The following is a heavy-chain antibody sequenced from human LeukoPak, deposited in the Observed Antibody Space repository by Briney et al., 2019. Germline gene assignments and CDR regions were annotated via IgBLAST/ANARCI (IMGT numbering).Heavy chain of an antibody. CDR2: ISSSSSYI. CDR1: GFTFSSYS. V-gene: IGHV3-21*01. CDR3: ARGYCSNGVCYTTDAFDN. D-gene: IGHD2-8*01. Sequence: PGGSLRLSCAASGFTFSSYSMNWVRQAPGKGLEWVSSISSSSSYIYYADSVKGRFTISRDNAKNSLYLQMNTLRAEDTAVYYCARGYCSNGVCYTTDAFDNWGQGTMVTVSS. J-gene: IGHJ3*02.